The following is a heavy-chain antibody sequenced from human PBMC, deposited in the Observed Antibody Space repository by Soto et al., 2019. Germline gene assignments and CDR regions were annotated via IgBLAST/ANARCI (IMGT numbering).Heavy chain of an antibody. CDR1: GFSLSNARMG. CDR3: ARTLWFGESNFDY. D-gene: IGHD3-10*01. J-gene: IGHJ4*02. V-gene: IGHV2-26*01. Sequence: QVTLKESGPVLVKPTETLTLTCTVSGFSLSNARMGVSWIRQPPGKALEWLAHIFSNDEKSYSTSLKSRLTXPXAXXKTQVVLTMTNMDPLDTATYYCARTLWFGESNFDYWGQGTLVPVSS. CDR2: IFSNDEK.